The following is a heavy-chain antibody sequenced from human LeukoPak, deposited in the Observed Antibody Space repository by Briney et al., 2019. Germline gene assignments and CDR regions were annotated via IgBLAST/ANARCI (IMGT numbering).Heavy chain of an antibody. CDR2: INHSGST. J-gene: IGHJ4*02. CDR3: ARGTMTTVTYYFDY. Sequence: SETLSLTCAVYGGSFSGYYWSWIRQPPGTGLDWTGEINHSGSTTYNPSLKGRVTISVDTSKNQFSLKLSSVTAADTAVYYCARGTMTTVTYYFDYWGQGTLVTVSS. CDR1: GGSFSGYY. D-gene: IGHD4-17*01. V-gene: IGHV4-34*01.